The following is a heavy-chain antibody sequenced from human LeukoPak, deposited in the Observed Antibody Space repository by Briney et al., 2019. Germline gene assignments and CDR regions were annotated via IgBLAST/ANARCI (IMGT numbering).Heavy chain of an antibody. CDR1: GFTFSSYS. V-gene: IGHV3-21*01. D-gene: IGHD3-3*01. CDR2: ISSSSSYI. Sequence: GGSLRLSCAASGFTFSSYSMNWVRQAPGKGLEWVSSISSSSSYIYYADSVKGRFTISRDNAKNSLYLQMNSLRAEDTAVYYCARERVVTIFGVADYWGQGTLVTVSP. CDR3: ARERVVTIFGVADY. J-gene: IGHJ4*02.